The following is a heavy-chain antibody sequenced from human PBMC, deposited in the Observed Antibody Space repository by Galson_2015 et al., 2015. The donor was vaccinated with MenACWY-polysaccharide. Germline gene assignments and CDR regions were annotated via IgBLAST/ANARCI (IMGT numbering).Heavy chain of an antibody. V-gene: IGHV6-1*01. Sequence: CAISGDSVSSNSAAWNWIRQSPSRGLEWLGRTYYRSRWYNDYATSVKSRISIKADTPKNQFSLQLNSATPEDTALYYCTRSIHISGWGGDFESWGQGTLVTVSS. CDR2: TYYRSRWYN. CDR1: GDSVSSNSAA. CDR3: TRSIHISGWGGDFES. D-gene: IGHD6-19*01. J-gene: IGHJ4*02.